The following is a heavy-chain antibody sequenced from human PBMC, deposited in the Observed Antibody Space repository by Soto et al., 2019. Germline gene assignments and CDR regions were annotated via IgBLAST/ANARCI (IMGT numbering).Heavy chain of an antibody. Sequence: GGSLRLSCAASGFTFSNAWMSWVRQAPGKGLEWVGRIKSKTDGGTTDYAAPVKGRFTISTEDSKNTLYLQMNSLKTEDTAVYYCTTAYSSSWFWYNWFDPWGQGTLVTVSS. J-gene: IGHJ5*02. V-gene: IGHV3-15*01. D-gene: IGHD6-13*01. CDR1: GFTFSNAW. CDR3: TTAYSSSWFWYNWFDP. CDR2: IKSKTDGGTT.